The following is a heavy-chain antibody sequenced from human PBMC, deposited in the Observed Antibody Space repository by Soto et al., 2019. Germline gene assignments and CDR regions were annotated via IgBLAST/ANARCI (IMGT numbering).Heavy chain of an antibody. V-gene: IGHV4-59*01. J-gene: IGHJ4*02. D-gene: IGHD2-2*01. CDR1: GGSISSYY. CDR3: ARGYCSSTSCLTFDY. CDR2: IYYSGST. Sequence: SETLSLTCTVSGGSISSYYWSWIRQPPGKGLEWIGYIYYSGSTNYNPSLKSRVTISVDTSKNQFSLKLSSVTAADTAVYYCARGYCSSTSCLTFDYWGQGTLVTVSS.